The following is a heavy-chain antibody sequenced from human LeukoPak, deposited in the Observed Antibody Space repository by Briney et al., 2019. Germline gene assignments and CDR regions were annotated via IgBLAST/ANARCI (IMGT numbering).Heavy chain of an antibody. D-gene: IGHD3-22*01. J-gene: IGHJ5*02. V-gene: IGHV1-18*01. CDR3: ARAGSSSGYWNWLWFDP. Sequence: GASVKVSCKASGYTFTSYGISWVRQAPGQGLEWMGWISAYNGNTNYAQKLQGRVTMTTDTSTSTAYMELSSLRSEDTAVYYCARAGSSSGYWNWLWFDPWGQGTLVTVSS. CDR1: GYTFTSYG. CDR2: ISAYNGNT.